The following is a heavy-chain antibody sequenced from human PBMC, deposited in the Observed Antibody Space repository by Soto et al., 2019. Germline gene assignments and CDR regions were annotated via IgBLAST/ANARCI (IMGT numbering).Heavy chain of an antibody. CDR3: AKDRSHYYDSSGYQDTYYYYYGMDV. J-gene: IGHJ6*02. V-gene: IGHV3-30*18. CDR2: ISYDGSNK. Sequence: GGSLRLSCAASGFTFSSYGMHWVRQAPGKGLEWVAVISYDGSNKYYADSVKGRFTISRDNSKNTLYLQMNSLRAEDTAVYYCAKDRSHYYDSSGYQDTYYYYYGMDVWGQGTTVTVSS. CDR1: GFTFSSYG. D-gene: IGHD3-22*01.